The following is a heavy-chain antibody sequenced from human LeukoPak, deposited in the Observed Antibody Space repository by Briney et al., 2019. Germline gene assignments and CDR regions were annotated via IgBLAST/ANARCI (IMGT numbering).Heavy chain of an antibody. CDR1: AGYISSSNYY. CDR3: ARQREDIVVVPSDD. Sequence: SETLSLTCTVSAGYISSSNYYRGLIRQPPGKGLEWIGSIYYSGNTYYNPSLKSRVTISVDKSKNKFSLRLSSVTAADTAVYYCARQREDIVVVPSDDWGQGTLVTVPS. CDR2: IYYSGNT. V-gene: IGHV4-39*01. J-gene: IGHJ4*02. D-gene: IGHD2-2*01.